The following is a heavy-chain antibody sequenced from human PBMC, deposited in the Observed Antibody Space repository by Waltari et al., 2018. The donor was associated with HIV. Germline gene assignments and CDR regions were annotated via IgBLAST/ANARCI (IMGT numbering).Heavy chain of an antibody. J-gene: IGHJ6*02. D-gene: IGHD3-3*01. CDR1: GGSMHTNY. Sequence: QVQLQESGPGLVKPSETLSLTCNVSGGSMHTNYWSWIRQSPGKGLEWIGYVYSSGNINYNPSLKSRVTIVVDTSKNQFSLKLRSVTAADTAVYYCARAPVHLRGYFYYGMDVWGQGTTVTVSS. V-gene: IGHV4-59*01. CDR2: VYSSGNI. CDR3: ARAPVHLRGYFYYGMDV.